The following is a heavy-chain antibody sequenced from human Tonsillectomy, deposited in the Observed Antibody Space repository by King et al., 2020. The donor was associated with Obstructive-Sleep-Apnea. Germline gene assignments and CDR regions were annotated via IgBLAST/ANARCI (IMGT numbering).Heavy chain of an antibody. CDR2: IYYSEST. CDR1: GGSISHYY. V-gene: IGHV4-59*01. Sequence: QLQESGPGLVKPSETLSLTCTVSGGSISHYYWSRIRQPPGKGLEWIGYIYYSESTNYNPSLKSRVTISVDTSKNQFSLKLSSVTAADTAVYYCASTLSSSSWYFDYWGQGTLVTVSS. D-gene: IGHD6-13*01. CDR3: ASTLSSSSWYFDY. J-gene: IGHJ4*02.